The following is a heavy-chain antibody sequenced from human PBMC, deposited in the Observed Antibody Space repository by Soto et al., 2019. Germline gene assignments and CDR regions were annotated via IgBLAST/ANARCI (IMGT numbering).Heavy chain of an antibody. CDR3: SRDGIVVVPAAMRAFDI. CDR2: IKHSGST. D-gene: IGHD2-2*01. Sequence: SETLSLTCAVYGGSFSGYYWSWFRQPPGKGLEWIGEIKHSGSTNYNPSLKSRVTISVDTSKNQFSLKLSSVTAADTAVYYCSRDGIVVVPAAMRAFDIWGQGTMVTVSS. J-gene: IGHJ3*02. CDR1: GGSFSGYY. V-gene: IGHV4-34*01.